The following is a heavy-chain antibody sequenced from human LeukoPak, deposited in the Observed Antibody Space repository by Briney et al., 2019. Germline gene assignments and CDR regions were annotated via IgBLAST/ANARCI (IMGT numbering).Heavy chain of an antibody. Sequence: ASVKLSCKASGYTFTVYYMHWVRQAPGQGLEWMGWFNPNSGGTNYAQKFQGRVTMTRDTSISTAYMELRRLRSDDTAVYYCASHSSSYHNFDYWGQGTLVTVSS. J-gene: IGHJ4*02. CDR1: GYTFTVYY. CDR2: FNPNSGGT. D-gene: IGHD6-6*01. V-gene: IGHV1-2*02. CDR3: ASHSSSYHNFDY.